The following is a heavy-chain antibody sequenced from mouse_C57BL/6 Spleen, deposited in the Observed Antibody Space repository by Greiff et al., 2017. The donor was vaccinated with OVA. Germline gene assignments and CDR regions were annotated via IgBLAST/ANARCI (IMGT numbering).Heavy chain of an antibody. CDR3: ARHYGYDEKYAMDY. CDR2: IYPGSGST. CDR1: GYTFTSYW. J-gene: IGHJ4*01. D-gene: IGHD2-2*01. Sequence: VQLQQPGAELVKPGASVKMSCKASGYTFTSYWITWVKQRPGQGLEWIGDIYPGSGSTNYNEKFKSKATLTVDTSYSTAYMQLSSLTSEDSAVYYCARHYGYDEKYAMDYWGQGTSVTVSS. V-gene: IGHV1-55*01.